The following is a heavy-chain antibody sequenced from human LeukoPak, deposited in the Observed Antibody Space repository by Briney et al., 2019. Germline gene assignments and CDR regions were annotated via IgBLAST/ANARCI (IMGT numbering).Heavy chain of an antibody. D-gene: IGHD2-2*01. V-gene: IGHV3-23*01. CDR3: AKGYCSSTSCYGFFDY. CDR2: ISSSGGST. CDR1: GFTFSSYA. Sequence: PGGSLRLSCAASGFTFSSYAMSWVRQAPGKGLEWVSAISSSGGSTYYADSVKGRFTISRDNSKNTLYLQMNSLRAEDTAVYYCAKGYCSSTSCYGFFDYWGQGTLVTVSS. J-gene: IGHJ4*02.